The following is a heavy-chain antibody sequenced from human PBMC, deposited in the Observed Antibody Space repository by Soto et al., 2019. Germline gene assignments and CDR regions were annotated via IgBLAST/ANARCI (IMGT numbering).Heavy chain of an antibody. J-gene: IGHJ6*03. Sequence: EVQLVESGGGLVQPGGSLRLSCAASGFTVSSNYMSWVRQAPGKGLEWVSVIYSGGSTYYANSVKGRFTISRDNSKNTLYLKMNRLRAEDTAVNYCARSDIVVVPAAILGYYYMDVWGKGTTVTVSS. V-gene: IGHV3-66*01. CDR1: GFTVSSNY. D-gene: IGHD2-2*02. CDR3: ARSDIVVVPAAILGYYYMDV. CDR2: IYSGGST.